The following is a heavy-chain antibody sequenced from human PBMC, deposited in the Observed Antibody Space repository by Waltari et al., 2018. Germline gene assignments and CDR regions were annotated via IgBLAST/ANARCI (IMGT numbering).Heavy chain of an antibody. J-gene: IGHJ3*02. CDR2: IIPIFGTA. Sequence: QVQLVQSGAEVKKPGSSVKVSCKASGGTFSSYAISWVRQAPGQGIEWMGGIIPIFGTANYAQKFQGRVTITADKSTSTAYMELSSLRSEDTAVYYCAGQWGYYDSSGYYFHAFDIWGQGTMVTVSS. CDR1: GGTFSSYA. V-gene: IGHV1-69*14. CDR3: AGQWGYYDSSGYYFHAFDI. D-gene: IGHD3-22*01.